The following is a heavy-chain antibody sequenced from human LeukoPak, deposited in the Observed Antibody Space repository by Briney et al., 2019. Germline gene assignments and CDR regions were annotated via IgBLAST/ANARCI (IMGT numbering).Heavy chain of an antibody. CDR2: ISSSSSYI. Sequence: GGSLRLSCAASGFTFSSYSMNWVRQAPGKGLEWVSSISSSSSYIYYADSVKGRFTISRDNARNTLYLQMNNLRVDDMAIYYCARGPGSSGGAYVGDYWGHGTLVTVSS. D-gene: IGHD3-22*01. J-gene: IGHJ4*01. V-gene: IGHV3-21*01. CDR3: ARGPGSSGGAYVGDY. CDR1: GFTFSSYS.